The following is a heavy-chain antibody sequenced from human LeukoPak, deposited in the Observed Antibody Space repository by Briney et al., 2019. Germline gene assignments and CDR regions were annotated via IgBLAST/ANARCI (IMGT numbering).Heavy chain of an antibody. J-gene: IGHJ6*03. CDR1: GFTFSSYA. CDR2: ISGSGGST. CDR3: ATDALDGDYALADYYYYYMDV. V-gene: IGHV3-23*01. Sequence: AGSLRLSCAASGFTFSSYAMSWVRQAPGKGLEWVSAISGSGGSTYYAASVKGRFTISRDNSKNTLYLQMNSLRAEDTAVYYCATDALDGDYALADYYYYYMDVWGKGTTVTVSS. D-gene: IGHD4-17*01.